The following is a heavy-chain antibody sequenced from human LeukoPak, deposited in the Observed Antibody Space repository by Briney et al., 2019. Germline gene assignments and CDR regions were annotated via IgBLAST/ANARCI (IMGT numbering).Heavy chain of an antibody. CDR3: ASSLTAPDRGS. CDR1: GGSISSYY. J-gene: IGHJ4*02. V-gene: IGHV4-59*01. CDR2: IYYSGST. Sequence: PSETLSHTCTVSGGSISSYYWSWIRQPPGKGLEWIGYIYYSGSTNYNPSLKSRVTISVDTSKNQFSLKLSSVTAADTAVYYCASSLTAPDRGSWGQGTLVTVSS. D-gene: IGHD2-21*02.